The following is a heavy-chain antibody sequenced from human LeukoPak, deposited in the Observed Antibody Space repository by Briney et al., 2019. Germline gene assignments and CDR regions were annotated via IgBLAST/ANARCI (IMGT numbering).Heavy chain of an antibody. D-gene: IGHD6-13*01. J-gene: IGHJ4*02. Sequence: SQTLSLTCTVSGGSISSGGYYWSWIRQPPGKGLEWIGYIYHSGSTYYNPSLKSRVTISVDRSKNQFSLKLSSVTAADTAVYYCAREGSSQQLVEDYFDYWGQGTLVTVSS. V-gene: IGHV4-30-2*01. CDR2: IYHSGST. CDR3: AREGSSQQLVEDYFDY. CDR1: GGSISSGGYY.